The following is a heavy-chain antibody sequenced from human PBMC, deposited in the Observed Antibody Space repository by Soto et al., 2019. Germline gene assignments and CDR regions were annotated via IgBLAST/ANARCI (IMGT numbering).Heavy chain of an antibody. D-gene: IGHD3-16*02. V-gene: IGHV3-30-3*01. CDR1: GFTFSSYA. CDR3: AXGRGGELRLGELSPIDY. CDR2: ISYDGSNK. Sequence: GGSLRLSCAASGFTFSSYAMHWVRQAPGKGLEWVAVISYDGSNKYYADSVKGRFTISRDNSKNTLHLQMNSLRAEDTAVYYCAXGRGGELRLGELSPIDYWGQGTLVTVSS. J-gene: IGHJ4*02.